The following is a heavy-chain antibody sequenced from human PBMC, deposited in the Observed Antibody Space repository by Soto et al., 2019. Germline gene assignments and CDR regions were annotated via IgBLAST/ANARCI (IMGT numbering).Heavy chain of an antibody. D-gene: IGHD3-16*02. CDR3: ARDFSVYIWGSYRTKPFDY. J-gene: IGHJ4*02. V-gene: IGHV3-21*01. CDR1: GFTFSSYS. CDR2: ISSSSSYI. Sequence: EVQLVESGGGLVKPGGSLRLSCAASGFTFSSYSMNWVRQAPGKGLEWVSSISSSSSYIYYADSVKGRFTISRDNAKNSLYLQMNSLRAEDTAVYYCARDFSVYIWGSYRTKPFDYWGQGTMVTVSS.